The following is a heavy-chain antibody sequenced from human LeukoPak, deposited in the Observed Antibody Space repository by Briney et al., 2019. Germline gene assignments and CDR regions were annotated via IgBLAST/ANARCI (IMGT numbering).Heavy chain of an antibody. Sequence: GASVKVSCKASGYTFTNFYIHWVRQAPGQGLEWMGWINPNSGDSDLTPKFQGRVTMTRDTSISAAYMEVSSLTSDDTAVYFCARRGRSGNYSPFDYWGQGTLVTVSS. J-gene: IGHJ4*02. CDR2: INPNSGDS. D-gene: IGHD1-26*01. V-gene: IGHV1-2*02. CDR1: GYTFTNFY. CDR3: ARRGRSGNYSPFDY.